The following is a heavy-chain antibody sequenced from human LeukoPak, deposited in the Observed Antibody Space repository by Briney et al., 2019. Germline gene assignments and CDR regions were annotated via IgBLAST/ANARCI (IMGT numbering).Heavy chain of an antibody. CDR1: GGXISSFY. Sequence: PSETLSLTCIVPGGXISSFYCSWIRQPPGKGLEWIGYIYYSGNTNYNPSLKSRVTLSIDTSKNQFSLKLSSVTAADTAIYYCARMFTAGYCSSTTCSGEGVYFDYWGQGTLVTVSS. J-gene: IGHJ4*02. CDR2: IYYSGNT. D-gene: IGHD2-2*01. CDR3: ARMFTAGYCSSTTCSGEGVYFDY. V-gene: IGHV4-59*01.